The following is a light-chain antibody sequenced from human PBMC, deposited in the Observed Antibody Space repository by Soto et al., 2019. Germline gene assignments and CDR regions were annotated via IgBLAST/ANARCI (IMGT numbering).Light chain of an antibody. CDR2: EVN. J-gene: IGLJ3*02. V-gene: IGLV2-8*01. CDR1: SSDVGGYDY. Sequence: QSALTQPPSASGSPGQSVTISCTGTSSDVGGYDYVSWYQQHPGKAPKLIIFEVNKWPSGVPDRFSGSKSGNTASLTVSGLQAEDEADYYCSSYGGSNNLVFGGGTKVTV. CDR3: SSYGGSNNLV.